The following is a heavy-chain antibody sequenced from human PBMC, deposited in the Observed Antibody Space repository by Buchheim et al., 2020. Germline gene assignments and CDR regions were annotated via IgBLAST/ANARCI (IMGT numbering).Heavy chain of an antibody. V-gene: IGHV3-7*01. CDR1: GFTFSSYW. CDR2: IKQDGSEK. Sequence: EVQLVESGGGLVQPGGSLRLSCAASGFTFSSYWMSWVRQAPGKGLEWVANIKQDGSEKYYVDSVKGRFTISRDNAKNSLYMQMNSLRAEDTSVYYCAREAVTWIQLWSLAHFDYWGQGTL. J-gene: IGHJ4*02. CDR3: AREAVTWIQLWSLAHFDY. D-gene: IGHD5-18*01.